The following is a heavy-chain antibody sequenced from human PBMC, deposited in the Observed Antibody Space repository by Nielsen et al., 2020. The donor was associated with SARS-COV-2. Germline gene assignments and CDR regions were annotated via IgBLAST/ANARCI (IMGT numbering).Heavy chain of an antibody. CDR2: INPNSGGT. Sequence: ASVKASCKASGYTFTGYYMHWVRQAPGQGLEWMGWINPNSGGTNYAQKFQGRVTMTRDTSISTAYMELSRLRSDDTAVYYCARGGGYIVGAKDAFDIWGQGTMVTVSS. D-gene: IGHD1-26*01. CDR1: GYTFTGYY. J-gene: IGHJ3*02. CDR3: ARGGGYIVGAKDAFDI. V-gene: IGHV1-2*02.